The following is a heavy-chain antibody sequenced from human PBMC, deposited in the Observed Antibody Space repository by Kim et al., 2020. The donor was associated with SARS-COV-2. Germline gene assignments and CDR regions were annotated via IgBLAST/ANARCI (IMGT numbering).Heavy chain of an antibody. D-gene: IGHD6-13*01. CDR3: ARDEPAAGTNYYYYYMDV. CDR2: ISSSSSYI. Sequence: GGSLRLSCAASGFTFSSYSMNWVRQAPGKGLEWVSSISSSSSYIYYADSVKGRFTISRDNAKNSLYLQMNSLRAEDTAVYYCARDEPAAGTNYYYYYMDVWGKGTTVTVSS. V-gene: IGHV3-21*01. CDR1: GFTFSSYS. J-gene: IGHJ6*03.